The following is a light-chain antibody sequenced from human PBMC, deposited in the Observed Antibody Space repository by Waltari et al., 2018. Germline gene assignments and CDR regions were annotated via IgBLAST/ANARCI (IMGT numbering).Light chain of an antibody. Sequence: QSALTQPRSVSGSPGQSVTISCTGTSRDVGGYNYVPWYQQHPGKAPKLMCYDVSKRPSGVPDRFSGSKSGNTASLTISGLQAEDEADYYCCSYAGSYPVVFGGGTKLTVL. CDR1: SRDVGGYNY. V-gene: IGLV2-11*01. CDR2: DVS. CDR3: CSYAGSYPVV. J-gene: IGLJ2*01.